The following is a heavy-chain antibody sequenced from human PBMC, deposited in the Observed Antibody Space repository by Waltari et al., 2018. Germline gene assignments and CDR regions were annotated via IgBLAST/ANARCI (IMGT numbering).Heavy chain of an antibody. V-gene: IGHV3-48*04. J-gene: IGHJ4*02. D-gene: IGHD3-10*01. CDR3: ARVLSGDFDY. CDR1: GFTCSRYS. Sequence: EVQLVESGGGLVQPGGSLKLYCADSGFTCSRYSMTWVRQAPGKGLEWVSYISSSSSTIYYADSVKGRFTISRDNAKNSLYLQMNSLRAEDTAVYYCARVLSGDFDYWGQGTLVTVSS. CDR2: ISSSSSTI.